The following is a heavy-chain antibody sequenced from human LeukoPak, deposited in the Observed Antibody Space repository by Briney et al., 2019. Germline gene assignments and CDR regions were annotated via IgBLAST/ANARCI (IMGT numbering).Heavy chain of an antibody. V-gene: IGHV4-39*01. J-gene: IGHJ4*02. CDR1: VGSISSSSYY. CDR3: ASEVVVPAAFDY. CDR2: IYYSGST. Sequence: SETLSLTCTVSVGSISSSSYYWGWIRQPPGKGLEWIGSIYYSGSTYYNPSLKSRVTISVDTSKNQFSLKLSSVTAADTAVYYCASEVVVPAAFDYWGQGTLATVSS. D-gene: IGHD2-2*01.